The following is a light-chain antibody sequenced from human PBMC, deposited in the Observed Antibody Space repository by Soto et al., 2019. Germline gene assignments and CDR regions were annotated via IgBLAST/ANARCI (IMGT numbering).Light chain of an antibody. CDR3: IQDFIRPLT. V-gene: IGKV2-28*01. CDR1: QSFLHSNGYNY. CDR2: ATS. J-gene: IGKJ1*01. Sequence: TQSQLGLPVPPGEPASSSCRSRQSFLHSNGYNYSDWYQQKPGTAPKLINSATSTLQSRPPSRFSGRGSGTNFTLTISILQPEDFATYYRIQDFIRPLTVGQGTKVDIK.